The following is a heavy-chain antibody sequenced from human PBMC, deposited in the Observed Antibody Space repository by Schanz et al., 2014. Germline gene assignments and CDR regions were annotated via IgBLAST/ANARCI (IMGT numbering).Heavy chain of an antibody. CDR2: VIPIFGVT. Sequence: QVQLVQSGADVKKPGSSVRVSCKASGGTFSRLTFSWVRQAPGQGLEWMGRVIPIFGVTHYAQKFQGRVAITAANATTTAYMELNSLNADDAGVYCCATLDCADFVSWGQGTLVTVSS. V-gene: IGHV1-69*02. CDR1: GGTFSRLT. D-gene: IGHD4-17*01. CDR3: ATLDCADFVS. J-gene: IGHJ5*02.